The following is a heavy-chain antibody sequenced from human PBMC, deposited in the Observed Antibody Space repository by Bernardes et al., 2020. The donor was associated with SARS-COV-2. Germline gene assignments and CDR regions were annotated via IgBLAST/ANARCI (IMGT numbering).Heavy chain of an antibody. CDR1: GGSISSYY. CDR2: IYYSGST. CDR3: ARAAGYGYYYYYYYGMDV. J-gene: IGHJ6*02. V-gene: IGHV4-59*01. D-gene: IGHD5-18*01. Sequence: ATLSLTCTVSGGSISSYYWSWIRQPPGKGLEWIGYIYYSGSTNYNPSLKSRVTISVDTSKNQFSLKLSSVTAADTAVYYCARAAGYGYYYYYYYGMDVWGQGTTVTVSS.